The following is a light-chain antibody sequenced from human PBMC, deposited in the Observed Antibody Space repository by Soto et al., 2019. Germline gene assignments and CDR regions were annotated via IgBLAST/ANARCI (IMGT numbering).Light chain of an antibody. Sequence: ELVMTQSPATLSVSPGERATLSCRASQSVSSNLAWYQQKPGQAPRLLIYGASTRATGIPARFSGSGSGTEFILTISGLEPEDSGIYHCHQHGGSPETFGQGTKVDIK. CDR2: GAS. CDR3: HQHGGSPET. CDR1: QSVSSN. J-gene: IGKJ1*01. V-gene: IGKV3-15*01.